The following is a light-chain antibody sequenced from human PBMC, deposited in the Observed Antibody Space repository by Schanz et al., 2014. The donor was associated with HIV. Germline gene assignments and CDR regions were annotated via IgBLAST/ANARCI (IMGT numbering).Light chain of an antibody. CDR2: SAS. CDR1: QSIGNS. V-gene: IGKV1-5*03. J-gene: IGKJ2*01. Sequence: IQMTQSPSTVSASVGDRVTLTCRASQSIGNSLAWFQVKPGRAPKLLIYSASGLQTGVPSTFSGSGSGTEFTLTITSLQPDDFATYFCQQYNSFSSTFGQGTKLEIK. CDR3: QQYNSFSST.